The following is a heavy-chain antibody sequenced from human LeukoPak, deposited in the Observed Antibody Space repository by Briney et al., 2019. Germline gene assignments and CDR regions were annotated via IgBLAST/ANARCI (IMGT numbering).Heavy chain of an antibody. V-gene: IGHV1-2*02. CDR1: GYSVNAYN. J-gene: IGHJ4*02. CDR3: AREYILTRYYGDY. CDR2: INHKSGAA. D-gene: IGHD3-9*01. Sequence: ASMKVSCKTSGYSVNAYNMHWVRQAPGQGLEWMGWINHKSGAANYAQKFQGRVTMTCDTSISTAYMELRRLRSDDTAVYYCAREYILTRYYGDYWGQGTLVTVSS.